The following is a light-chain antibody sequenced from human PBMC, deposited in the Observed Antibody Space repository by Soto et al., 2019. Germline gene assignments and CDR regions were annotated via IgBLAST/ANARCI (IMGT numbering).Light chain of an antibody. CDR1: SSDVGSYNL. Sequence: QSALIQPASVSGSPGQSITISCTGTSSDVGSYNLVSWYQQHPGKAPKLMIYEVSKRPSGVSNRFSGSKSGNTASLTISGLQAEDEADYYCCSYAGSSTFVFGGGTKLTVL. CDR3: CSYAGSSTFV. V-gene: IGLV2-23*02. J-gene: IGLJ2*01. CDR2: EVS.